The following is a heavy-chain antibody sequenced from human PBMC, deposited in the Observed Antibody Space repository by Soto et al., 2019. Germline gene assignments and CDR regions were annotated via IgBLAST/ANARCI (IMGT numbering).Heavy chain of an antibody. J-gene: IGHJ4*02. CDR1: GGSISSGGYY. V-gene: IGHV4-31*03. D-gene: IGHD3-22*01. CDR3: ARALRWGSSGYYHQNFDY. CDR2: IYYSGST. Sequence: PSETLSLTCTVSGGSISSGGYYWSWIRQHPGKGLEWIGYIYYSGSTYYNPPLKSRVTISVDTSKNQFSLKLSSVTAADTAVYYCARALRWGSSGYYHQNFDYWGKGTLVTVST.